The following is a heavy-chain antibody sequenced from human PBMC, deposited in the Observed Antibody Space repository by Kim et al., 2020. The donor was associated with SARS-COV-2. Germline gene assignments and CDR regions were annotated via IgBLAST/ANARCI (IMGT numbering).Heavy chain of an antibody. V-gene: IGHV3-23*01. J-gene: IGHJ4*02. CDR3: AKDLNLVRGSIIDY. D-gene: IGHD3-10*01. CDR2: ISGSGGST. Sequence: GGSLRLSCAASGFTFSSYAMSWVRQAPGKGLEWVSAISGSGGSTYYADSVKGRFTISRDNSKNTLYLQMNSLRAEDTAVYYCAKDLNLVRGSIIDYWGQGTLVTVSS. CDR1: GFTFSSYA.